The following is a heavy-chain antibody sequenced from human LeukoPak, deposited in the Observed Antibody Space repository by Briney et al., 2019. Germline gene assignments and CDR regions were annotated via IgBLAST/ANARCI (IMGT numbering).Heavy chain of an antibody. Sequence: GGSLRLSCAASGFTFSSYWMSWVRQAPGKGLECVANIKQHGSEKYYVDSVKGRFTISRDNAKNSLYLQMNSLRAEDTAVYYCASANPILLDYYYYYYMDVWGKGTTVIVSS. CDR1: GFTFSSYW. CDR3: ASANPILLDYYYYYYMDV. CDR2: IKQHGSEK. V-gene: IGHV3-7*01. D-gene: IGHD3-3*01. J-gene: IGHJ6*03.